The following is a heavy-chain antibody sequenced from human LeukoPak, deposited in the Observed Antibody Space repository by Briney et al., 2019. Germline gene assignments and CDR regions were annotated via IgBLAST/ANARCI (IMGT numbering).Heavy chain of an antibody. V-gene: IGHV3-53*01. CDR1: GFTVSSNY. CDR2: IYSGGST. J-gene: IGHJ4*02. D-gene: IGHD1-26*01. CDR3: ARRGSYTQHFDY. Sequence: GGSLRLSCAAPGFTVSSNYMSWVRQAPGKGLEWVSVIYSGGSTYYADSVKGRFTISRDNSKNTLYLQMNSLRAEDTAVYYCARRGSYTQHFDYWGQGTLVTVSS.